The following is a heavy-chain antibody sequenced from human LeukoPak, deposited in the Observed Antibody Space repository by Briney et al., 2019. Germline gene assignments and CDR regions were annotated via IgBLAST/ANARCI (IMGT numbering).Heavy chain of an antibody. D-gene: IGHD5-18*01. Sequence: SETLSLTCTVSGDSISSYYWSWIRQPPGKGPEWVGYIYYSGSTNYNPSLKSRVTISVDTSKNQFSLKLSSVTAADTAVYYCARVDTAMVILFRGQGTLVTVSS. CDR3: ARVDTAMVILF. CDR2: IYYSGST. CDR1: GDSISSYY. V-gene: IGHV4-59*01. J-gene: IGHJ4*02.